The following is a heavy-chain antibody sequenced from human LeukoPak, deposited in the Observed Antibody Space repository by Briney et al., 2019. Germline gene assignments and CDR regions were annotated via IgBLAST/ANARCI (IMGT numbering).Heavy chain of an antibody. D-gene: IGHD1-14*01. V-gene: IGHV4-59*01. CDR3: ARDRTGFEY. Sequence: SETLSLTCTVSGGSTSSSYWSRIRQPPGKGLEWIGYIYYSGSTNYNPSLKSRVTISVDTSKNQFSLKLSSVTAADTAVYYCARDRTGFEYWGQGTLVTVSS. J-gene: IGHJ4*02. CDR2: IYYSGST. CDR1: GGSTSSSY.